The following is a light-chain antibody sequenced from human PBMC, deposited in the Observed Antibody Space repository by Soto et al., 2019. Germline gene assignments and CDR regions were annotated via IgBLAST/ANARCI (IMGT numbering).Light chain of an antibody. CDR2: GAS. CDR3: QESYSTPWT. J-gene: IGKJ1*01. V-gene: IGKV1-39*01. Sequence: DIQMTQSPASLSASVGDRVTITCRASQRISTYLNWYQQKPGKAPKLLIYGASTLQGGVPSRFSGSGSGTDFTLTISSLQPEDFATYYCQESYSTPWTFGQGSMVDIK. CDR1: QRISTY.